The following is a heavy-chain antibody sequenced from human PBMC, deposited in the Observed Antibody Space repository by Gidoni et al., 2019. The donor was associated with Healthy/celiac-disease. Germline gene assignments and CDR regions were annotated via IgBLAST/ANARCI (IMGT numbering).Heavy chain of an antibody. V-gene: IGHV4-4*02. J-gene: IGHJ4*02. CDR1: GRSISSSNW. CDR2: IYHSGST. D-gene: IGHD3-22*01. CDR3: ARVGGGSGYDDY. Sequence: QVQLQESGPGLVKPSGTLSLTCAVSGRSISSSNWWGWVRKPPGKGLGWIGEIYHSGSTNYNPSLKSRVTISVDKSKNQFSLKLSSVTAADTAVYYCARVGGGSGYDDYWGQGTLVTVSS.